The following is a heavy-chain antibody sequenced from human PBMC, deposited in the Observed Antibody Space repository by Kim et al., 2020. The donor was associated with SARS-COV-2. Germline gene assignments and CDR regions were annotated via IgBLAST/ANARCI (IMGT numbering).Heavy chain of an antibody. CDR3: VRGAPLVGATATPFDY. D-gene: IGHD1-26*01. V-gene: IGHV4-59*09. J-gene: IGHJ4*02. Sequence: SLKSRVTISVDTSKNQFSLKLSSVTAADTAVYYCVRGAPLVGATATPFDYWGQGTLVTVSS.